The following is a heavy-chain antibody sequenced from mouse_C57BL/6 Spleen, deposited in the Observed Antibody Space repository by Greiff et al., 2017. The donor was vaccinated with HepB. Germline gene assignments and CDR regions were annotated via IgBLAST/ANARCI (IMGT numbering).Heavy chain of an antibody. Sequence: VQLQQPGAELVKPGASVKMSCKASGYTFTSYWITWVKQRPGQGLEWIGDIYPGSGSTNYNEKFKSKATLTVDTSSSTAYMQLSSLTSEDSAVYYCARSGYDVDYFDYWGQGTTLTVSS. CDR3: ARSGYDVDYFDY. CDR2: IYPGSGST. CDR1: GYTFTSYW. J-gene: IGHJ2*01. V-gene: IGHV1-55*01. D-gene: IGHD2-2*01.